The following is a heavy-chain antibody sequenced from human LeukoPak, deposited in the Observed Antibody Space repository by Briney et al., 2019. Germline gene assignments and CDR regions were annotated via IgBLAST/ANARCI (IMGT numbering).Heavy chain of an antibody. J-gene: IGHJ4*02. CDR3: ATGGLVGYSYGSDYFDY. CDR1: GYTLTELS. V-gene: IGHV1-24*01. D-gene: IGHD5-18*01. CDR2: FDPEDGET. Sequence: GASVKVSCKVSGYTLTELSMHWVRQAPGKGLEWMGGFDPEDGETIYAQKFRGRVTMTEDTSTDTAYMELSSLRSEDTAVYYCATGGLVGYSYGSDYFDYWGQGTLVTVSS.